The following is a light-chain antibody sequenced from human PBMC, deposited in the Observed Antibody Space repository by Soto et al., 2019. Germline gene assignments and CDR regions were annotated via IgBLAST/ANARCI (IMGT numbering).Light chain of an antibody. CDR1: GSNIGSNT. Sequence: QPVLTQPPSASGTPGQRVTISCSGSGSNIGSNTVNWYQQLPGTAPKLLIYSNNQRPSGVPDRFSGSKSGTSASLAISGLQSEDEADYYCAAWDDSLTGVVFGGGTKVTVL. CDR2: SNN. V-gene: IGLV1-44*01. CDR3: AAWDDSLTGVV. J-gene: IGLJ2*01.